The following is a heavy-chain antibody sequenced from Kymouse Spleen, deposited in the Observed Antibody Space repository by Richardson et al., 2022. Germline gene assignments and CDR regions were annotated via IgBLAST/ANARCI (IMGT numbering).Heavy chain of an antibody. V-gene: IGHV3-72*01. D-gene: IGHD1-26*01. CDR2: TRNKANSYTT. CDR1: GFTFSDHY. J-gene: IGHJ4*02. CDR3: ARSGSYFLFDY. Sequence: EVQLVESGGGLVQPGGSLRLSCAASGFTFSDHYMDWVRQAPGKGLEWVGRTRNKANSYTTEYAASVKGRFTISRDDSKNSLYLQMNSLKTEDTAVYYCARSGSYFLFDYWGQGTLVTVSS.